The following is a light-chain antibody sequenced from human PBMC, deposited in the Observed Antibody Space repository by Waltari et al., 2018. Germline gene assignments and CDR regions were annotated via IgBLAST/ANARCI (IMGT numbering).Light chain of an antibody. CDR2: EVL. CDR1: SRDLGDSNY. CDR3: ASYAGTNPYV. J-gene: IGLJ1*01. V-gene: IGLV2-14*03. Sequence: QSTLTQPASVSGSPGQSITISCTGSSRDLGDSNYASWFQQHPDKVPKLLIYEVLNRPSGVSARFSGSKSGTTAFLTISGLQTDDEASYYCASYAGTNPYVFGTGT.